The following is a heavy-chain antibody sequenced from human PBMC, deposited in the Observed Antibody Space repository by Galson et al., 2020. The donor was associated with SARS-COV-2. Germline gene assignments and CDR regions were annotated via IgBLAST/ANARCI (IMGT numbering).Heavy chain of an antibody. CDR1: GYTFTSYY. CDR2: VIHIFDTS. V-gene: IGHV1-69*13. Sequence: SVKVSCKASGYTFTSYYMHWVRQAPGQGLEWMGGVIHIFDTSKYAQKFQGRVTITADESTAYMELTSLRSEDTAVYFCARGEVQTLDYWGQGTLVTVSS. D-gene: IGHD1-1*01. CDR3: ARGEVQTLDY. J-gene: IGHJ4*02.